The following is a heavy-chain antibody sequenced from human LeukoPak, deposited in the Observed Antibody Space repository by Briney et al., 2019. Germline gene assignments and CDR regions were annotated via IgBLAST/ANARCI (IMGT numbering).Heavy chain of an antibody. CDR3: ASYDFWSGYFDY. CDR2: IYYSGST. J-gene: IGHJ4*02. V-gene: IGHV4-39*07. Sequence: PSETLSLTCTVSGGSISSSSYYWGWIRQPPGKGLEWIGSIYYSGSTYYNPSLKSRVTISVDRSKNQFSLKLSSVTAADTAVYYCASYDFWSGYFDYWGQGTLVTVSS. D-gene: IGHD3-3*01. CDR1: GGSISSSSYY.